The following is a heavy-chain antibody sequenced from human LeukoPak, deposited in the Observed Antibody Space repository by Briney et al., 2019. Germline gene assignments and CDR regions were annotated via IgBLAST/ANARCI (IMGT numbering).Heavy chain of an antibody. V-gene: IGHV4-59*01. Sequence: KPSETLSLTCTVSGGSISSYYWSWIRQRPGKGLEWIGYIYYSGSTNYNPSLKSRVTISVDTSKNQFSLKLSSVTAADTAVYYCARVLRGYSYDYWGQGTLVTVSS. CDR1: GGSISSYY. CDR3: ARVLRGYSYDY. J-gene: IGHJ4*02. CDR2: IYYSGST. D-gene: IGHD5-18*01.